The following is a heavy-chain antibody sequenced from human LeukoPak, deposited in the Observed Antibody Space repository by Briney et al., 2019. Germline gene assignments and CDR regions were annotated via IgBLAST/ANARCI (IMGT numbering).Heavy chain of an antibody. Sequence: PGGSLRLSCAASGFTFDDYAMHWVRHAPGKGLEWVSGISWNSGNIGYADSVKGRFTISRDNAKNSLYLQMNSLRAEDTALYYCAKDIWNYYDSSVEYYFDYWGQGTLVTVSS. CDR3: AKDIWNYYDSSVEYYFDY. CDR2: ISWNSGNI. CDR1: GFTFDDYA. J-gene: IGHJ4*02. D-gene: IGHD3-22*01. V-gene: IGHV3-9*01.